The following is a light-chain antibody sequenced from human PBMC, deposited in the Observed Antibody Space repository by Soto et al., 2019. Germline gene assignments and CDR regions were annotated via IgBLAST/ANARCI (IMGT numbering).Light chain of an antibody. J-gene: IGLJ1*01. V-gene: IGLV2-14*01. CDR2: DIT. CDR1: SSDVGAYIF. CDR3: VSFTTSKSYV. Sequence: VLTQPASVSGSPGQSITISCTGTSSDVGAYIFVSWYQQYPGKAPKLMIYDITNRPSGVSNRFSGSKAGNTASLTISGLQAEDEADYYCVSFTTSKSYVFGTGTKVTVL.